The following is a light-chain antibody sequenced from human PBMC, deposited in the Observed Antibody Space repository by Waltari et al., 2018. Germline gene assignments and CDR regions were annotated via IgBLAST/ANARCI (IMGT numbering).Light chain of an antibody. CDR1: QSISNW. Sequence: DIHMTQSPSLLSASVGDRVPLTCRASQSISNWLAWYQQKPGKAPKLLIFKTSSLESGVPSRFSGRGSGTDFTLTISSLQPEDYATYYCQQYYSYPRTFGQGTKVEIK. J-gene: IGKJ1*01. CDR2: KTS. CDR3: QQYYSYPRT. V-gene: IGKV1-5*03.